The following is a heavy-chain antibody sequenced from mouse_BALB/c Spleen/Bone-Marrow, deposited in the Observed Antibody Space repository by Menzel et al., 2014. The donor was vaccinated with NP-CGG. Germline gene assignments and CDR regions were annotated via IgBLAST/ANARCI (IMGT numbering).Heavy chain of an antibody. J-gene: IGHJ4*01. CDR3: ARGSYYEGAMDY. CDR2: IWAGGST. CDR1: GFSLTSYG. V-gene: IGHV2-9*02. D-gene: IGHD1-1*01. Sequence: VQLQQSGPGLVTPSQSLSITCTVSGFSLTSYGVHWVRQPPGKVLEWLGVIWAGGSTNYNSALMSRLSVSKDNSKSQVFLKMNSLQTDDTAMYYCARGSYYEGAMDYWGQGTSVTVSS.